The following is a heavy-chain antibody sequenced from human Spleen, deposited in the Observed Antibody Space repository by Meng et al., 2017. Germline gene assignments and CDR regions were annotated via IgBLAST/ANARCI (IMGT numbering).Heavy chain of an antibody. J-gene: IGHJ4*02. Sequence: GESLKISCAASGFTFSSYWMSWVRQAPGKGLEWVANIKQDGSEKYYVDSVKGRFTISRDNANNSLYLQMTNLRAEDTAVYYCARDFEGYCSGGSCHGWGQGTLVTVSS. V-gene: IGHV3-7*01. CDR3: ARDFEGYCSGGSCHG. CDR1: GFTFSSYW. D-gene: IGHD2-15*01. CDR2: IKQDGSEK.